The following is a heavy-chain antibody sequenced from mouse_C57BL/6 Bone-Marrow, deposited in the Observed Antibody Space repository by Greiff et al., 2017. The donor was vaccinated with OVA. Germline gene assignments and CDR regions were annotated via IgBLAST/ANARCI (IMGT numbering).Heavy chain of an antibody. CDR3: ARLGRGKNFDY. D-gene: IGHD4-1*01. CDR2: IHPNSGST. Sequence: QVQLQQPGAELVKPGASVKLSCKASGYTFTSYWMHWVKQRPGQGLEWIGMIHPNSGSTNYNEKFKSKATLTVDKSCSTAYMQLSSLTSEDSAVYYCARLGRGKNFDYWGQGTTLTVSS. CDR1: GYTFTSYW. J-gene: IGHJ2*01. V-gene: IGHV1-64*01.